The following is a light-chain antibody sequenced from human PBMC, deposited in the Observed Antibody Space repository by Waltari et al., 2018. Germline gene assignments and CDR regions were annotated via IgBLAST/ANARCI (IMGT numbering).Light chain of an antibody. CDR3: QSAHSNGSDVV. V-gene: IGLV3-25*03. J-gene: IGLJ2*01. Sequence: SYELTQPPSVSVSPGQTARITCSGDALSKQFGYWYQQKSGRAPLLMIYTDRGRPSGIPERFSGSSSGTTVTLTISAVQPEDEADYYCQSAHSNGSDVVFGGGTKLTVL. CDR2: TDR. CDR1: ALSKQF.